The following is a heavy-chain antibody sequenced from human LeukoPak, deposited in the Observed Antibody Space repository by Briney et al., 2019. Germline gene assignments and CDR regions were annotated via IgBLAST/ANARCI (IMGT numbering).Heavy chain of an antibody. J-gene: IGHJ5*02. CDR1: GGSFSGYY. Sequence: SETLSLTCAVYGGSFSGYYWSWIRQPPGKGLEWIGEINHSGSTNYNPSLKSRVTISVDTSKNQFSLKLSSVTAADTAVYYCAREGRGQWPNWFDPWGQGTLVTVSS. CDR2: INHSGST. D-gene: IGHD6-19*01. CDR3: AREGRGQWPNWFDP. V-gene: IGHV4-34*01.